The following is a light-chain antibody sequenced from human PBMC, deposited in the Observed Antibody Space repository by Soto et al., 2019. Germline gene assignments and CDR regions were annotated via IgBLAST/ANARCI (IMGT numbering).Light chain of an antibody. V-gene: IGLV2-11*01. CDR1: SGDVAIYNY. CDR2: DVS. CDR3: CSYAGSYTFARNV. J-gene: IGLJ1*01. Sequence: QSALTQPRSVSGSPGQSVTISCTGTSGDVAIYNYISWYQQHPGEAPKLMIHDVSERPSGVPDRFSGSKSGNTASLTISGLQAEDEADYYCCSYAGSYTFARNVFGTGTKLTVL.